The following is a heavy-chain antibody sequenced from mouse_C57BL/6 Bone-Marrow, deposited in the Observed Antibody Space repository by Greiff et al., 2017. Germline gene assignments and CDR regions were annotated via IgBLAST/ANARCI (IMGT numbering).Heavy chain of an antibody. V-gene: IGHV5-12*01. J-gene: IGHJ2*01. D-gene: IGHD2-1*01. Sequence: EVMLVESGGGLVQPGGSLKLSCAASGFTFSDYYMYWVRQTPEKRLEWVAYISNGGGSTYYPDTVEGRFTISRDNAKNTLYLQMSRLKSEDTAMYYCARQYGNYDYFDYWGQGTTLTVSS. CDR1: GFTFSDYY. CDR2: ISNGGGST. CDR3: ARQYGNYDYFDY.